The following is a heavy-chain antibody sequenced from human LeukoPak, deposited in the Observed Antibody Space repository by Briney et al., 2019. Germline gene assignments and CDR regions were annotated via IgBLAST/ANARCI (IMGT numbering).Heavy chain of an antibody. V-gene: IGHV1-46*01. J-gene: IGHJ5*02. D-gene: IGHD3-3*01. CDR1: GYTFASYY. CDR3: ARSHQYDFWSGYTPAVWFDP. Sequence: ASVKVSCKASGYTFASYYMHWVRQAPGQGLEWMGIINPSGGSTSYAQKFQGRVTMTRDTSTSTVYMELSSLRSEDTAVYYCARSHQYDFWSGYTPAVWFDPWGQGTLVTVSS. CDR2: INPSGGST.